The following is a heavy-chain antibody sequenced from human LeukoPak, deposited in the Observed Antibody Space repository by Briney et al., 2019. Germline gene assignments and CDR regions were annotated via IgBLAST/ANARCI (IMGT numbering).Heavy chain of an antibody. V-gene: IGHV5-51*01. CDR1: GYSFTSHW. Sequence: GESLKISCQGSGYSFTSHWIAWVRQMPGKGLEWMGIIYPGDSDARYSPSFRGQVTISADKSISTAYLQWSSLKASDTAMYYCARLPSMGTYYEWFDPWGQGTLVTVSS. CDR3: ARLPSMGTYYEWFDP. J-gene: IGHJ5*02. CDR2: IYPGDSDA. D-gene: IGHD3-16*01.